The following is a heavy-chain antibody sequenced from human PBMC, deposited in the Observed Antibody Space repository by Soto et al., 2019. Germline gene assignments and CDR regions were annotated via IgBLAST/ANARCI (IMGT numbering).Heavy chain of an antibody. CDR2: ISAYNGNT. Sequence: ASVKVSCKASGYTLTNYGISWVRQAPGQGLEWMGWISAYNGNTKYAQKLQGRVTMTTDTSTSTAYMELRSLRSDDTAVYYCARGVGSGSYYNQYNWFDPWGQGTLVTVSS. CDR3: ARGVGSGSYYNQYNWFDP. CDR1: GYTLTNYG. J-gene: IGHJ5*02. D-gene: IGHD3-10*01. V-gene: IGHV1-18*01.